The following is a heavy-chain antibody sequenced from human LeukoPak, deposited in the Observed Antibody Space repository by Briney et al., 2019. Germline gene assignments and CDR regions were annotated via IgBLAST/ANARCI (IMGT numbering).Heavy chain of an antibody. V-gene: IGHV4-59*11. Sequence: PSQTLSLTCTVSGGSIGSHYWTWIRQTPGKGLEWIGYVYDIGSTKYNPSLKSRDTISVDTSKNQFSLRLSSVTAADTAVYYCARGGVLKSVDYWGQGTLVAVSS. CDR3: ARGGVLKSVDY. D-gene: IGHD3-16*01. J-gene: IGHJ4*02. CDR2: VYDIGST. CDR1: GGSIGSHY.